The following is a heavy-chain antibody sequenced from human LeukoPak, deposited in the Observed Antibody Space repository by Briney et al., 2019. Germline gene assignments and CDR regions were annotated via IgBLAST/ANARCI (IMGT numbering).Heavy chain of an antibody. Sequence: GGSLRLSCAASGFTFSSYDMTWVRQAPGRGLEWVSSIRPSGDNTYYGDSVKGRFTISRDNSKNTLYLQMNSLRAEDTAVYYCAKPASPYIAAAGTFDYWGQGTLVTVSS. CDR3: AKPASPYIAAAGTFDY. CDR1: GFTFSSYD. CDR2: IRPSGDNT. D-gene: IGHD6-13*01. J-gene: IGHJ4*02. V-gene: IGHV3-23*01.